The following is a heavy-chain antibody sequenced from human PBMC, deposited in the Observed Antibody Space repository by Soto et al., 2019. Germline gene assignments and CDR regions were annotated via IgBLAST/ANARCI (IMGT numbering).Heavy chain of an antibody. D-gene: IGHD3-10*01. J-gene: IGHJ5*02. CDR3: AKVPYYYGSGSYRLNWFDP. V-gene: IGHV3-23*01. Sequence: GGALRLSCAASWFTFCSFAMSWGRQAPGKGLGWVSAISGSGGSTYYADSVKGRFTISRDNSKNTLYLQMNSLRAEDTAVYYCAKVPYYYGSGSYRLNWFDPWGQGTLVTVSS. CDR2: ISGSGGST. CDR1: WFTFCSFA.